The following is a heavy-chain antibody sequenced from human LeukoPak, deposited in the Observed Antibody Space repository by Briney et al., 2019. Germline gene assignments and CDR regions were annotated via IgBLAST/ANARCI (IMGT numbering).Heavy chain of an antibody. J-gene: IGHJ5*02. V-gene: IGHV1-8*03. Sequence: ASVKVSCKASGYTFTIYDINWVRQATGQGLEWMGWMNPNSGNTGYAQRFQGRVTFTRNTSISTAYAELSSLRSEDTAVYYCARGLLSFMRSDYSNYWDNWFDPWGQGTLVTVSP. CDR1: GYTFTIYD. CDR3: ARGLLSFMRSDYSNYWDNWFDP. CDR2: MNPNSGNT. D-gene: IGHD4-11*01.